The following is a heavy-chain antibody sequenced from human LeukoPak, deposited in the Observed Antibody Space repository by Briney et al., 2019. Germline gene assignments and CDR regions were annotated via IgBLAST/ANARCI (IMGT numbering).Heavy chain of an antibody. J-gene: IGHJ4*02. CDR1: GFAFSHYY. Sequence: PGGPLRLSCAASGFAFSHYYMNWLRQAPGKGREWVSYISGSGTTIYYAEAVKGRFINSKDNAKKSLYLQLNSLAVVDTAVYYCCRGPINPVDGWGPVTLLIASS. CDR3: CRGPINPVDG. D-gene: IGHD1-14*01. V-gene: IGHV3-11*01. CDR2: ISGSGTTI.